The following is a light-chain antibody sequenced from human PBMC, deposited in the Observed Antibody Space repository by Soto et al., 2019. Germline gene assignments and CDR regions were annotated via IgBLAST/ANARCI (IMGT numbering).Light chain of an antibody. V-gene: IGKV3-20*01. CDR2: DAS. Sequence: EIVLTQSPGTLSLSPGERATLSCRASQSVSSSYLAWYQQKPGQPPRLLIFDASNRATGIPDRFSGSGSGTDFTLTISILEPDDFAVYYCQHYGRSPPSWTFGQGTKVEIQ. J-gene: IGKJ1*01. CDR1: QSVSSSY. CDR3: QHYGRSPPSWT.